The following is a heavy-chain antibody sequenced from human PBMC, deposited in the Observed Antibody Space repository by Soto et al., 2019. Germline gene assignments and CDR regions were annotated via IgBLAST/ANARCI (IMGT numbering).Heavy chain of an antibody. CDR1: GYPVTAYY. Sequence: QLHLVQSGAVVKKPGASVTVSCSASGYPVTAYYMHWVRQAPGRGLEWMGGINPATGAAKYTQTFQGGVTMTRDPSTSTVFMELGGLTSEDTAVFYCARGGGVGVAGSAAFDMWGQGTLVTVSS. D-gene: IGHD3-3*01. J-gene: IGHJ3*02. CDR3: ARGGGVGVAGSAAFDM. V-gene: IGHV1-2*02. CDR2: INPATGAA.